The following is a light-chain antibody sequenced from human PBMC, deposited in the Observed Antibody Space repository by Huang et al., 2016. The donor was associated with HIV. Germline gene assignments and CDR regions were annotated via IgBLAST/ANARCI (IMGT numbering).Light chain of an antibody. J-gene: IGKJ1*01. V-gene: IGKV1-5*03. Sequence: DIQMTQSPSTLSASVGDRVTITCRASQSISSWLAWYQQKPGKAPKLLIYKDSSLESGVPSRFSGSGSGTEFTLTISSLQPDDFATYYCQQYNSYSPSTFGQGTKVEIK. CDR2: KDS. CDR3: QQYNSYSPST. CDR1: QSISSW.